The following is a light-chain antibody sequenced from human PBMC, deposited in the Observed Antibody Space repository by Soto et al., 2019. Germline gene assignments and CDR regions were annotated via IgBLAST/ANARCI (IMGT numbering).Light chain of an antibody. J-gene: IGKJ4*01. V-gene: IGKV4-1*01. CDR3: QQYYSTPLT. CDR1: QSVLYNSNNKNY. CDR2: WAS. Sequence: DIVMTQSQDSLAVSLGERATINCKSSQSVLYNSNNKNYLAWYQQKQGQPPKLLIYWASTRQSGVPDRFSGSGSGTDFTLTISSLQAEDVAVYYCQQYYSTPLTFGGGTKVEIK.